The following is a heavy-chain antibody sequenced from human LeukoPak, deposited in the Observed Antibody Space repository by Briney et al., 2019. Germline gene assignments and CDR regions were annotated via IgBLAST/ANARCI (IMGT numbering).Heavy chain of an antibody. J-gene: IGHJ6*04. D-gene: IGHD3-10*01. Sequence: SETLSLTCAVPDGAFSDYYWSWIRQPPGKGLEWIGEIHRSGSAKYNPSLKSRVTISVDTSKNQFSLKLSSVTAADTAVYYCARVTASGRAGYHYTYYYYDMDVWGKGTRSPSP. V-gene: IGHV4-34*01. CDR2: IHRSGSA. CDR3: ARVTASGRAGYHYTYYYYDMDV. CDR1: DGAFSDYY.